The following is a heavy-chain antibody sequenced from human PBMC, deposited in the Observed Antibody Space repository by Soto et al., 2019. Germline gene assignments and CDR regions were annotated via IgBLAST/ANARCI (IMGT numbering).Heavy chain of an antibody. J-gene: IGHJ4*02. Sequence: EVQLLEAGGGLVQPGGSLRLSCAASGFTFSSYAMSWVRQAPGKGLEWVTVISGSGGITYYADSVKGRFTISRDNSKNTLYLQMHSLRAEDTALYYCAKAPGHWGVGELDYFWGQGTLVTVSS. CDR3: AKAPGHWGVGELDYF. CDR2: ISGSGGIT. D-gene: IGHD3-10*01. CDR1: GFTFSSYA. V-gene: IGHV3-23*01.